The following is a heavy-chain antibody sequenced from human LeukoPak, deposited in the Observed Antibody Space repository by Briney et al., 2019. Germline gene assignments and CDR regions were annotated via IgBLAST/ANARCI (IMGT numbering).Heavy chain of an antibody. CDR1: GYSFTSYW. CDR3: ARVPPDYYDSSGYFDY. J-gene: IGHJ4*02. CDR2: IYPGDSDT. Sequence: GESLKISCKGSGYSFTSYWIGWVRQMPGKGLEWMGIIYPGDSDTRYSPSFQGQVTISADKSISTAYLQWSSLKASDTAMYYCARVPPDYYDSSGYFDYWGQGTLVTVSS. D-gene: IGHD3-22*01. V-gene: IGHV5-51*01.